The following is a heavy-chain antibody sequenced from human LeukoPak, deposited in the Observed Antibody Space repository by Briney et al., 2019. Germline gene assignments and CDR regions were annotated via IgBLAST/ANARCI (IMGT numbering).Heavy chain of an antibody. D-gene: IGHD6-6*01. CDR3: AKAHTYSSSSDVDY. Sequence: GGSLRLSCAASGFTFSSYAMSWVRQAPGKGLEWVSAISGSGGSTYYADSVKGRFTISRDNSKNTLYLQMNSLRAEDTAVYYCAKAHTYSSSSDVDYWGQGTLVTVSS. CDR1: GFTFSSYA. J-gene: IGHJ4*02. V-gene: IGHV3-23*01. CDR2: ISGSGGST.